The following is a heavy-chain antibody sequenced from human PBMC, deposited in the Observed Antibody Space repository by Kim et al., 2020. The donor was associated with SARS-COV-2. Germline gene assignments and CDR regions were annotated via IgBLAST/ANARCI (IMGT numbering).Heavy chain of an antibody. CDR2: INHSGST. J-gene: IGHJ5*02. CDR3: ARDRIVVVVAARGWFDP. V-gene: IGHV4-34*01. CDR1: GGSFSGYY. D-gene: IGHD2-15*01. Sequence: SETLSLTCAVYGGSFSGYYWSWIRQPPGKGLEWIGEINHSGSTNYNPSLKSRVTISVDTSKNQFSLKLSSVTAADTAVYYCARDRIVVVVAARGWFDPWG.